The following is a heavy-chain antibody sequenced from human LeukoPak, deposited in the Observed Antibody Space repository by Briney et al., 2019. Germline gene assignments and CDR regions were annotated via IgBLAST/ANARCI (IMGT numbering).Heavy chain of an antibody. CDR2: IYSGGST. CDR3: ARVLQGSYTLGD. J-gene: IGHJ4*02. D-gene: IGHD1-26*01. Sequence: GGSLRLSCAASGFTVSSNYMSWVRQAPGKGLGWVSVIYSGGSTYYADSVKGRFTISRDNSKNTLYLRMNSLRAEDTAVYYCARVLQGSYTLGDWGQGTLVTVSS. CDR1: GFTVSSNY. V-gene: IGHV3-66*01.